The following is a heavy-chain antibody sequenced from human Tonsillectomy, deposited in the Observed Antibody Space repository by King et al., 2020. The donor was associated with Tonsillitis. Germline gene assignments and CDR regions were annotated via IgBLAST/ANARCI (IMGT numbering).Heavy chain of an antibody. Sequence: VQLVESGGGLVQPGGSLRLSCAASGFTVSSNYMSWVRQAPGKGLEWVSVIYSGGSTYYADSVKGRFTISRDNSKNTLYLQMNSLRAEDTAVYYCASGYYDFWSGYYNYWGQGTLVTVSS. CDR1: GFTVSSNY. CDR2: IYSGGST. D-gene: IGHD3-3*01. J-gene: IGHJ4*02. V-gene: IGHV3-66*01. CDR3: ASGYYDFWSGYYNY.